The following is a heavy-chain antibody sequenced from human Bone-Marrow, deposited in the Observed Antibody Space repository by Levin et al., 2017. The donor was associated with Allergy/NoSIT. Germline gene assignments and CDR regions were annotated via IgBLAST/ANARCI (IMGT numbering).Heavy chain of an antibody. J-gene: IGHJ4*02. Sequence: KPGESLKISCKASGYTFTGYYMHWVRQAPGQGLEWMGRINPNSGGTSFAQKFQGRVTMARDTSINTAYMELTSLRSDDTAVYYCAKERGNGDWYYDYWGQGTLVTVSS. D-gene: IGHD2-21*02. CDR2: INPNSGGT. CDR3: AKERGNGDWYYDY. V-gene: IGHV1-2*06. CDR1: GYTFTGYY.